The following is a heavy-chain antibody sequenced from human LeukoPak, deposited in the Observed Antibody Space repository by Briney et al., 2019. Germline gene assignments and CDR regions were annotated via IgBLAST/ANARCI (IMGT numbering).Heavy chain of an antibody. D-gene: IGHD2-2*01. CDR3: ARERDCSSTSCYDP. Sequence: GGSLRLSCVASGFTVSSNYMSWVRQAPGKGLEWVSVIYSGGSTYYADSVKGRFTISRDNSKNTLYLQMNSLRAEDTAVYYCARERDCSSTSCYDPWGQGTLVTVSS. V-gene: IGHV3-53*05. CDR1: GFTVSSNY. CDR2: IYSGGST. J-gene: IGHJ5*02.